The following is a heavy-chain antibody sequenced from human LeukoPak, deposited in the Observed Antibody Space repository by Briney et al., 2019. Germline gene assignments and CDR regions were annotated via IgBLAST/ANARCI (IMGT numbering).Heavy chain of an antibody. V-gene: IGHV1-18*01. CDR1: GYTFISYG. CDR2: ISACNGNP. Sequence: ASVKVSCKASGYTFISYGISWVRQAPGQGLEWMGWISACNGNPNYAQKLQGRVTMTTDTSTSTAYMELRSLRSDDTAVYYCARVRLYYDILTVYDNFDYWGQGTLVTVSS. CDR3: ARVRLYYDILTVYDNFDY. D-gene: IGHD3-9*01. J-gene: IGHJ4*02.